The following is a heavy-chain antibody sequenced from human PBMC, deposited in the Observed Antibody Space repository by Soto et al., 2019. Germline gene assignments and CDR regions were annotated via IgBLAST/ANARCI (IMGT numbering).Heavy chain of an antibody. Sequence: EVQLLESGGGLVQPGGSPRLSCAASGFTFSSYAMSWVRQAPGKGLEWVSAISGSGGSTYYADSVKGRFTISRDNSKNTLYLQMNSLRAEDTAVYYCAKGGDSSSWPFLFDYWGQGTLVTVSS. J-gene: IGHJ4*02. V-gene: IGHV3-23*01. D-gene: IGHD6-13*01. CDR3: AKGGDSSSWPFLFDY. CDR1: GFTFSSYA. CDR2: ISGSGGST.